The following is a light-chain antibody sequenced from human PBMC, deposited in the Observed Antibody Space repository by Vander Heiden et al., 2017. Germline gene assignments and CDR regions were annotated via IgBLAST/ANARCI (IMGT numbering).Light chain of an antibody. CDR3: QQRSNWLWT. CDR2: EAS. V-gene: IGKV3-11*01. CDR1: QSVSSY. J-gene: IGKJ1*01. Sequence: EIVLTQSPASLSLSPGARATLSCRASQSVSSYLAWYQQKPGQAPRLLIYEASNRATGIPARFSGSGSGTDFTLTISSLEPEDFAVYYCQQRSNWLWTFGQGTKVEIK.